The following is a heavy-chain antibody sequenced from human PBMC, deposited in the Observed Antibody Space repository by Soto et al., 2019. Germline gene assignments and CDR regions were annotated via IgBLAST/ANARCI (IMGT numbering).Heavy chain of an antibody. CDR1: GGTLNNYA. Sequence: QVQLVQSGAEVKKPGSSVRVSCKASGGTLNNYAINWVRQAPGQGLEWMGGILPVSAPPDYAQKFQGRVSITADHSTSTVYMELSRPKSDDTAVYFCATDSNYDVSNSFWGQGTLVTVSS. V-gene: IGHV1-69*01. D-gene: IGHD3-3*01. CDR2: ILPVSAPP. CDR3: ATDSNYDVSNSF. J-gene: IGHJ4*02.